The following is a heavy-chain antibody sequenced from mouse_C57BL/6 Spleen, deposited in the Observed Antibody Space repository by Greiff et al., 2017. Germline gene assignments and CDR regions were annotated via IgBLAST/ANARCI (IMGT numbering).Heavy chain of an antibody. V-gene: IGHV1-80*01. D-gene: IGHD2-3*01. CDR2: IYPGDGDT. J-gene: IGHJ2*01. CDR3: ASLYDGSTGFDY. CDR1: GYAFSSYW. Sequence: LQQSGASVKISCKASGYAFSSYWMNWVKQRPGKGLEGIGQIYPGDGDTNYNGKFKGKATLTADKSSSTAYMQLSSLTSEDSAVYFCASLYDGSTGFDYWGQGTTLTVSS.